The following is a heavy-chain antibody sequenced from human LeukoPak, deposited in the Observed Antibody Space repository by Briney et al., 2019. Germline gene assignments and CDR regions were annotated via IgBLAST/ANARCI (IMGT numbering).Heavy chain of an antibody. J-gene: IGHJ2*01. Sequence: PSETLSLTCTASGVSISSYYWSWIRQPPGKGPEWIGYIYYSGSTNYNPSLKSRVTISVDASKNQFSLKLSSVTAADTAVYYCARVIREYCSSTSCYAGEGYWYFDLWGRGTLVTVSS. D-gene: IGHD2-2*01. CDR3: ARVIREYCSSTSCYAGEGYWYFDL. CDR1: GVSISSYY. V-gene: IGHV4-59*01. CDR2: IYYSGST.